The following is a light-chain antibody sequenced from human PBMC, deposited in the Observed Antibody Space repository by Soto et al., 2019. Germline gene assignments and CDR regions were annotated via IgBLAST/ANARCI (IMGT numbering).Light chain of an antibody. V-gene: IGKV3-20*01. J-gene: IGKJ2*01. CDR2: AAS. CDR3: QHYDSSPPYN. CDR1: RSFASSY. Sequence: EIVLTQSPVTLSLSPGERATLSCRASRSFASSYLGWYQQKPGQAPRLLIYAASTRATGIPDRFSGSGSATDFTLTISRLEPEDSAVYYCQHYDSSPPYNFGQGTNLEIK.